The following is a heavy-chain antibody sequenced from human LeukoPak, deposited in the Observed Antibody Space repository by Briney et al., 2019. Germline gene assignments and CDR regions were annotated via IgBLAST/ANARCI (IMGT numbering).Heavy chain of an antibody. V-gene: IGHV1-18*01. D-gene: IGHD1-26*01. J-gene: IGHJ4*02. Sequence: ASVKVSCKASGYTFSNFGFMWVRQAPGQGLDWMGWISVYNGDTRYAQKFQGRVTMTTDTSTSTAYMELRSLTSDDTAVYYCARNGGDLLRVDYWGQGTQVTVSS. CDR3: ARNGGDLLRVDY. CDR1: GYTFSNFG. CDR2: ISVYNGDT.